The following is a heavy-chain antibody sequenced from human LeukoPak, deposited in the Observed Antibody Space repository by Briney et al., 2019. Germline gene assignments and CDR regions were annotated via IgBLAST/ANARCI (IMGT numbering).Heavy chain of an antibody. D-gene: IGHD5-24*01. Sequence: PSETLSLTCTVSGGSISSDYWSWIRQPPGKGLEWIGYIYYSGTTNYNPSLKSRVTISVDTSKNQSSLKLTSVTAADTAVYFCARGGKWLQIDYWGQGTLVTVSS. CDR2: IYYSGTT. J-gene: IGHJ4*02. V-gene: IGHV4-59*01. CDR3: ARGGKWLQIDY. CDR1: GGSISSDY.